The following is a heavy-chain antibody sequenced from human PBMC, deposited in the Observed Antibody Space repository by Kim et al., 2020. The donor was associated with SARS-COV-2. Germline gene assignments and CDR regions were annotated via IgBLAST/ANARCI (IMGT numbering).Heavy chain of an antibody. CDR3: ARGLGRSTYYYDSSVEPWFDY. V-gene: IGHV4-30-4*01. CDR1: GGSISSGDYY. J-gene: IGHJ4*02. D-gene: IGHD3-22*01. Sequence: SETLSLTCTVSGGSISSGDYYWSWIRQPPGKGLEWIGYIYYSGSTYYNPSLKSRVTISVDTSKNQFSLKLSSVTAADTAVYYCARGLGRSTYYYDSSVEPWFDYWGQGTLVTVSS. CDR2: IYYSGST.